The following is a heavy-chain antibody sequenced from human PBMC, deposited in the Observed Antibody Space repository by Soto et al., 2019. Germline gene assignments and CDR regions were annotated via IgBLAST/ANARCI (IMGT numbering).Heavy chain of an antibody. CDR1: GDSVSSNSAA. Sequence: PSQTLSLTCAISGDSVSSNSAAWNWIRQSPSRGLEWLGRTYYRSKWYNDYAVSVKSRITINPDTSENHFSLQLNSVTPEDTAVYYCARESIAVAGTTGDYYYGMDVWGQGTTVTVSS. CDR2: TYYRSKWYN. J-gene: IGHJ6*02. V-gene: IGHV6-1*01. CDR3: ARESIAVAGTTGDYYYGMDV. D-gene: IGHD6-19*01.